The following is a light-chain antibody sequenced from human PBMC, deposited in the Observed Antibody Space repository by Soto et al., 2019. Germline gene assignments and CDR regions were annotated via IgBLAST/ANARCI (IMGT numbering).Light chain of an antibody. Sequence: DIQMTQSPSTLSASVGESVTITCRASQIIYSWLAWYQQKPGHAPKLLIYKSSTVERGVPSRFSGSGSETEFTLTINSLQPDDFATYYCLQYFDYYRTFGQGTKVEIK. CDR2: KSS. J-gene: IGKJ1*01. V-gene: IGKV1-5*03. CDR1: QIIYSW. CDR3: LQYFDYYRT.